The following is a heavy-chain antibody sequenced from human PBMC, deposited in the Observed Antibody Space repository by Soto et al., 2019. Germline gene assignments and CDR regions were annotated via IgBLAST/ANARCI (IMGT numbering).Heavy chain of an antibody. CDR2: IKSKTDGWTT. Sequence: EVQLVESGGCLVKPGGSLRLSCAVSGFTLTNVWMNWVRQAPGKGLEWVGRIKSKTDGWTTDYAAPVKGRFTISRDDSKNTLYLQMNSLKTEDTAVYYCSHGYGQYFDSWGQGTLVTVSS. D-gene: IGHD5-18*01. J-gene: IGHJ4*02. CDR1: GFTLTNVW. V-gene: IGHV3-15*07. CDR3: SHGYGQYFDS.